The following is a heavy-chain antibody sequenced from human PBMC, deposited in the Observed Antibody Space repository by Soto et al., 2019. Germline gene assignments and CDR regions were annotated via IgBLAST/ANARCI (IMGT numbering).Heavy chain of an antibody. J-gene: IGHJ4*02. V-gene: IGHV3-30*03. CDR2: ISYDGSNK. D-gene: IGHD3-3*01. Sequence: GESLKISCAASGFTFSSYGMHWVRQAPGKGLEWVAVISYDGSNKYYADSVKGRFTISRDNSKNTLYLQMNSLRAEDTAVYYCARPLYYDFPSKPYYFDYWGQGTLVTVSS. CDR1: GFTFSSYG. CDR3: ARPLYYDFPSKPYYFDY.